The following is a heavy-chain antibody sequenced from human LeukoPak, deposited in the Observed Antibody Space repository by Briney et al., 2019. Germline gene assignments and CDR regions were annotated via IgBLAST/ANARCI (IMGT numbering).Heavy chain of an antibody. Sequence: GGALILSIATPGLIVSSNYMSSGHQTPGKGLECVPHIYSGDTTNYADSVKGRVTISRVNCKITLYLQMNSLRDEATAVYYCARCLLTGTTPYYYYYMDVWGKGTTVTVSS. D-gene: IGHD1-7*01. CDR2: IYSGDTT. J-gene: IGHJ6*03. CDR1: GLIVSSNY. CDR3: ARCLLTGTTPYYYYYMDV. V-gene: IGHV3-66*02.